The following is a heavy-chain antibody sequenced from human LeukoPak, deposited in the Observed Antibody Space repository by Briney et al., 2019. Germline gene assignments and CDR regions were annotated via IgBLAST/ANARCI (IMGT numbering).Heavy chain of an antibody. V-gene: IGHV4-34*01. D-gene: IGHD3-3*01. Sequence: SETLSLTCAVYGGSFSGYYWSWIRQPPGKGLEWIGGINHSGSTNYNPSLKSRVTISVDTSKNQFSLKLSSVTAADTAVYYCARVKDFWSGYYPDYWGQGTLVTVSS. CDR3: ARVKDFWSGYYPDY. CDR1: GGSFSGYY. J-gene: IGHJ4*02. CDR2: INHSGST.